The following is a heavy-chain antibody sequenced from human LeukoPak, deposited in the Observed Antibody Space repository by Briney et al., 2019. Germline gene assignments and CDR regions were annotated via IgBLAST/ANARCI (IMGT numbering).Heavy chain of an antibody. D-gene: IGHD2-15*01. V-gene: IGHV3-7*01. CDR1: GFTFNIYW. Sequence: GGSLRLSCAASGFTFNIYWMSWVRQAPGKGLEWVANIKQDGGEKYYVDSVKGRFTISRDNAKNSLYLQMNSLRAEDTAVYYCARAPRYCGGGSCYGPRFDYWGQGTLVTVSS. J-gene: IGHJ4*02. CDR2: IKQDGGEK. CDR3: ARAPRYCGGGSCYGPRFDY.